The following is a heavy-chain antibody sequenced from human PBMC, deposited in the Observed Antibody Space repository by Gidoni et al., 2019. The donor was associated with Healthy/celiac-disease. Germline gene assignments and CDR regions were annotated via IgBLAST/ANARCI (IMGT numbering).Heavy chain of an antibody. CDR2: IYSGGST. Sequence: EVQLVESGGGLIQPGGSLRLSCAASGFPVSSNYISWLRQAPGKGLEWVSVIYSGGSTYYADSVKGRFTISRDNSKNTLYLQMNSLRAEDTAVYYCARERIAVAEGWFDPWGQGTLVTVSS. CDR3: ARERIAVAEGWFDP. J-gene: IGHJ5*02. D-gene: IGHD6-19*01. CDR1: GFPVSSNY. V-gene: IGHV3-53*01.